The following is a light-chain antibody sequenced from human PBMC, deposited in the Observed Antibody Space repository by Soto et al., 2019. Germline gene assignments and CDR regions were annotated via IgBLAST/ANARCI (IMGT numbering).Light chain of an antibody. V-gene: IGKV1-5*01. CDR1: QSISRS. CDR3: QQYSDFLIS. J-gene: IGKJ3*01. Sequence: DIQMTQSPSTLSASVGDRVTITCRASQSISRSLAWYQQKPGKAPSLLIYDASSLEGGVPSRFSGSGFGTEFTLTLTHLQPADFAHYYCQQYSDFLISFGPGTTVDFK. CDR2: DAS.